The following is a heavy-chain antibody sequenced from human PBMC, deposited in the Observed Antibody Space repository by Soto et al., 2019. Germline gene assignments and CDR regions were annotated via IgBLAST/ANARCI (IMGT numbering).Heavy chain of an antibody. CDR3: VREDGKVGTNSAFDY. Sequence: EVQVVESGGDLVKPGGSLRLSCASSGFTFSTYTMNWVRQAPGKGLEWVSSINGRGNYIYYAESVKGRFTISRDNAKNSLYLQMDRLRAEDTALYYCVREDGKVGTNSAFDYWGLGALVTVS. J-gene: IGHJ4*02. V-gene: IGHV3-21*01. CDR1: GFTFSTYT. D-gene: IGHD1-26*01. CDR2: INGRGNYI.